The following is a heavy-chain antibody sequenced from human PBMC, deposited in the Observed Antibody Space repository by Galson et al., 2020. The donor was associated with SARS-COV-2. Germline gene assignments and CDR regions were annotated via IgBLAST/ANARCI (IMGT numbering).Heavy chain of an antibody. CDR3: STGGWLRGGSYYYYYMDV. CDR2: IRSKAYGGTT. V-gene: IGHV3-49*03. Sequence: GGSLRLSCTASGFTFGDYAMSWFRQAPGKGLEWVGFIRSKAYGGTTEYAASVKGRFTISRDDSKSIAYLQMNSLKTEDTAVYYCSTGGWLRGGSYYYYYMDVWGKGTTVTVSS. D-gene: IGHD5-12*01. J-gene: IGHJ6*03. CDR1: GFTFGDYA.